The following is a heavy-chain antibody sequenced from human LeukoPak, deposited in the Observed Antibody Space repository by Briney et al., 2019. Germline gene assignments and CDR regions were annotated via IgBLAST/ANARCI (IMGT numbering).Heavy chain of an antibody. Sequence: GGSLRLSCAASGFTFSSYSMTWVRQAPGKGLEWVSSISSSSSYIYYADSVKGRFTISRDNAKNSLYLQMNSLRAEDTAVYYCARDGSWYFYYGMDVWGQGTTVTVSS. CDR2: ISSSSSYI. V-gene: IGHV3-21*01. CDR1: GFTFSSYS. CDR3: ARDGSWYFYYGMDV. J-gene: IGHJ6*02. D-gene: IGHD6-13*01.